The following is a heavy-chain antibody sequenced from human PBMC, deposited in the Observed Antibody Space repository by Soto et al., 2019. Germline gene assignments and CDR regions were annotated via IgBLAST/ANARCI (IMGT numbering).Heavy chain of an antibody. CDR2: FYPGDSTS. D-gene: IGHD2-15*01. CDR3: ARIIGYCRNNDCSWTFDI. CDR1: GYSFISYW. Sequence: PGESLKISCKTSGYSFISYWVAWVRQLPGKGLEWMGTFYPGDSTSTYSPSFQGQVTISVDKSISTAYLQLSSLKASDTAMYYCARIIGYCRNNDCSWTFDIWGQGTMGT. J-gene: IGHJ3*02. V-gene: IGHV5-51*01.